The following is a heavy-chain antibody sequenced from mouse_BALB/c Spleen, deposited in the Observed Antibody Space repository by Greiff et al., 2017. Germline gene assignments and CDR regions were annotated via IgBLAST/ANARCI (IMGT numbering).Heavy chain of an antibody. Sequence: EVKVEESGGGLVQPGGSRKLSCAASGFTFSDYGMAWVRQAPGKGPEWVAFISNLAYSIYYADTVTGRFTITRENAKNTMYLEMSSLRSEDTAMYYCARKAVRYDDYAMDDWGQGTSVTVSS. V-gene: IGHV5-15*02. J-gene: IGHJ4*01. CDR1: GFTFSDYG. D-gene: IGHD2-14*01. CDR2: ISNLAYSI. CDR3: ARKAVRYDDYAMDD.